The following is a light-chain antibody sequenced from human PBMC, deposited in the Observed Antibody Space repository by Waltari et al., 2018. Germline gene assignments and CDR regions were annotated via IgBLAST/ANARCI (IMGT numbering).Light chain of an antibody. Sequence: IQMTQSPSSLSSSVVDTVTITCHASKGIGNNLNWYQQKPGKAPKLLIYSASSLQSGISSRFSGSGSGTDFTLTISSLQPEDFATYYCQQGYTSPWTFGQGTKVEIK. J-gene: IGKJ1*01. CDR3: QQGYTSPWT. CDR2: SAS. CDR1: KGIGNN. V-gene: IGKV1-39*01.